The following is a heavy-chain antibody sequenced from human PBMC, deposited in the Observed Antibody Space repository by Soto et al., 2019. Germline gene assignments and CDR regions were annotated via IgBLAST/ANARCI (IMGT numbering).Heavy chain of an antibody. CDR1: GGSISSGGYY. V-gene: IGHV4-31*03. D-gene: IGHD5-18*01. CDR2: IYYSGST. CDR3: ARRIQLWFRAYYYYGMDV. J-gene: IGHJ6*02. Sequence: SETLSLTCTVSGGSISSGGYYWSWIRQHPGKGLEWIGYIYYSGSTYYNPSLKSRVTISVDTSKNQFSLKLSSVTAADTAVYYCARRIQLWFRAYYYYGMDVWGQGATVTVSS.